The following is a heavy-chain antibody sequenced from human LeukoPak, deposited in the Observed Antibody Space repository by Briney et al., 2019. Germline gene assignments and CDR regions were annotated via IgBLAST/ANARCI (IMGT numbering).Heavy chain of an antibody. CDR2: INTDGSTT. V-gene: IGHV3-74*01. CDR1: GFTFSSYW. Sequence: PGGSLRLSCAASGFTFSSYWMHWVRQAPGKGLVWVSRINTDGSTTNYADSVKGRFTVSRDNAKNTLYLQMNSLSAEDTAMYYCARGDGSGSYRDTFDYWGRGTLVTVSS. CDR3: ARGDGSGSYRDTFDY. J-gene: IGHJ4*02. D-gene: IGHD3-10*01.